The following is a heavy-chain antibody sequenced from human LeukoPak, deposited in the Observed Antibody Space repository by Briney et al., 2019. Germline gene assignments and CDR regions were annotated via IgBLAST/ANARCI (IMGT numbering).Heavy chain of an antibody. D-gene: IGHD3-3*01. CDR2: FDPSGGGS. CDR1: GYTFTTYH. CDR3: TRGFWSGYFGHHTWFDP. V-gene: IGHV1-46*01. J-gene: IGHJ5*02. Sequence: AASVKVSCRASGYTFTTYHIHWVRQAPGQGLEWMGVFDPSGGGSIYAQKFQDRVNMTRDTSTTTVYLELSSLKFEDTAVYFCTRGFWSGYFGHHTWFDPWGRGTLVTVYS.